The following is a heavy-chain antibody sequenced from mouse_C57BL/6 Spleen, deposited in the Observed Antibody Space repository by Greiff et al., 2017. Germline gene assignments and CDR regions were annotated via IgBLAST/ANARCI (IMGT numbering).Heavy chain of an antibody. CDR3: ARARGDRYFDY. D-gene: IGHD3-3*01. CDR1: GYAFSSSW. J-gene: IGHJ2*01. V-gene: IGHV1-82*01. CDR2: IYPGDGDT. Sequence: VQLQQSGPELVKPGASVKISCKASGYAFSSSWMNWVKQRPGKGLEWIGRIYPGDGDTNYNGKFKGKATLTADKASSTAYKQLSSRTSEDSAVYYCARARGDRYFDYWGQGTTLTVSS.